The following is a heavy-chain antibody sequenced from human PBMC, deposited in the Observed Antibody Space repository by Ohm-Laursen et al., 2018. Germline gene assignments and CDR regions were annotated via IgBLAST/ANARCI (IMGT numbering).Heavy chain of an antibody. Sequence: TLSLTCSVSGGSISSSYWSWIRQPADKGLEWIGRIYTSGGIDYNPSLKSRLTMSVDTSNSQFSLKLSSVTAADTALYYCAREAKDYDGTGYYLDYWGQGTLVTVSS. V-gene: IGHV4-4*07. D-gene: IGHD3-22*01. J-gene: IGHJ4*02. CDR1: GGSISSSY. CDR3: AREAKDYDGTGYYLDY. CDR2: IYTSGGI.